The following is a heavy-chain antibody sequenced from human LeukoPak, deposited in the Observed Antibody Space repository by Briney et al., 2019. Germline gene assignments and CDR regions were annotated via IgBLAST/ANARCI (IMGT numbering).Heavy chain of an antibody. Sequence: GASVKVSCKASGYTFTGYYMHWVRRAPGQGLEWMGRINPNSGGTNYAQKFQGRVTMTRDTSISTAYMELSRLRSDDTAVYYCARGGYYYDSSGYYYGIDYWGQGTLVTVSS. CDR2: INPNSGGT. CDR1: GYTFTGYY. V-gene: IGHV1-2*06. CDR3: ARGGYYYDSSGYYYGIDY. J-gene: IGHJ4*02. D-gene: IGHD3-22*01.